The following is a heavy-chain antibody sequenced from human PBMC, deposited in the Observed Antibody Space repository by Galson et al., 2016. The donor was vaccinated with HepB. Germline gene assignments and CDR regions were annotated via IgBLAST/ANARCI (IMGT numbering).Heavy chain of an antibody. CDR1: GFPFSFYS. J-gene: IGHJ3*02. Sequence: SLRLSCAASGFPFSFYSMAWVRQAPGKGLEWVASIERVGSQYVDSVTGRFTISRDNTKNSLYLQMNSRRAEDTVIYYCARDPGRTTIEYAFDIWGQGTMVTVSS. V-gene: IGHV3-7*01. D-gene: IGHD1-26*01. CDR2: IERVGSQ. CDR3: ARDPGRTTIEYAFDI.